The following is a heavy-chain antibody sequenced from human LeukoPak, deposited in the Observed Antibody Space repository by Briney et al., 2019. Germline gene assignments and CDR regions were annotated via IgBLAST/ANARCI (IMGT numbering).Heavy chain of an antibody. CDR1: GGSISSYY. CDR3: ARLIAAAGMTSNYYMDV. D-gene: IGHD6-13*01. V-gene: IGHV4-59*01. CDR2: IYYSGST. J-gene: IGHJ6*03. Sequence: PSETLSLTCTVSGGSISSYYWSWIRQPPGKGLEWIGYIYYSGSTNYNPSLKSRVTISVDTSKNQFSLKLSSVTAADTAVYYCARLIAAAGMTSNYYMDVWGKGTTVTVSS.